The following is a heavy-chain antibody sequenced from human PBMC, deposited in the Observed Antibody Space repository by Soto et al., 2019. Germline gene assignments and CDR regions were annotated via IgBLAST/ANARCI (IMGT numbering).Heavy chain of an antibody. CDR2: INPSGGST. J-gene: IGHJ3*02. D-gene: IGHD1-1*01. CDR3: ARVSRPDWNNDAFDI. V-gene: IGHV1-46*03. CDR1: GYTFTSYY. Sequence: ASVKVSCKASGYTFTSYYMHWVRQAPRQGLEWMGIINPSGGSTSYAQKFQGRVTMTRDTSTSTVYMELSSLRSEDTAVYYCARVSRPDWNNDAFDIWGQGTMVTVSS.